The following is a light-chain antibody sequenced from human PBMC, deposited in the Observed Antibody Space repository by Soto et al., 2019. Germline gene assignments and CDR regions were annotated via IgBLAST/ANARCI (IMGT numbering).Light chain of an antibody. CDR2: LEGSGSY. CDR1: SGHSSYI. V-gene: IGLV4-60*02. CDR3: ETWDSNTHV. J-gene: IGLJ3*02. Sequence: QLVLTQSSSASASLGSSVKLTCTLSSGHSSYIIAWHQQQPGKAPRYLMKLEGSGSYNKGSGVPDRFSGSSSGADRYLTISNLQFEDEADYYGETWDSNTHVFGGGTKLTVL.